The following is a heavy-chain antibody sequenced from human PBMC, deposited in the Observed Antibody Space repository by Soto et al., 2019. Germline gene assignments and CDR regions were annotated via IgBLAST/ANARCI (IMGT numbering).Heavy chain of an antibody. V-gene: IGHV3-21*01. D-gene: IGHD5-18*01. J-gene: IGHJ6*02. CDR1: AFTFSNYI. CDR2: ISSSSGYI. Sequence: PWGSLRLPCAASAFTFSNYIMNCVRQAPGNGLERVSSISSSSGYIYYADSVRGRFTISRDNAKNSMYLQMNSLRAEDTAVYYCARDGVDTSTIYRARFNYGMDDWGQGTTVTVSS. CDR3: ARDGVDTSTIYRARFNYGMDD.